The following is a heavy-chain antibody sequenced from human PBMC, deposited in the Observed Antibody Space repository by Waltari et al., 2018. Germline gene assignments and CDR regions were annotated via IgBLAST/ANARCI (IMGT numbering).Heavy chain of an antibody. V-gene: IGHV1-69*04. CDR3: ASDLAARDYYYMDV. J-gene: IGHJ6*03. CDR2: IIPILGIA. Sequence: QVQLVQSGAEVKKPGSSVKVSCKASGGTFSSYAISWVRQAPGQGLEWMGGIIPILGIANYEQKFQGRVTITADESTSTAYMELSSLRSEDTAVYYFASDLAARDYYYMDVWGKGTTVTVSS. D-gene: IGHD6-6*01. CDR1: GGTFSSYA.